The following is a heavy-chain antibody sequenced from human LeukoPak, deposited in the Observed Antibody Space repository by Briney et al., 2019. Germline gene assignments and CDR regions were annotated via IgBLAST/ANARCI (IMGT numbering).Heavy chain of an antibody. V-gene: IGHV3-23*01. Sequence: GGSLRLSCAASGFTFSSYAMSWVRQAPGKGLEWVSAISGSGGSTYYADSVKGRFTISRDNSKNTLYLQMNSLRAEDTAVYYCATYDFWSGYFPYSFDYWGQGTLVTVSS. J-gene: IGHJ4*02. D-gene: IGHD3-3*01. CDR1: GFTFSSYA. CDR3: ATYDFWSGYFPYSFDY. CDR2: ISGSGGST.